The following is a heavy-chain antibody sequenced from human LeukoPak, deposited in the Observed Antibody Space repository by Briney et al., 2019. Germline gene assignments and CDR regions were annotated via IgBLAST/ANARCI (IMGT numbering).Heavy chain of an antibody. CDR2: INPNSGGT. CDR1: GYTFTSYG. CDR3: AREMYYDFWRGSDY. V-gene: IGHV1-2*02. Sequence: ASVKVSCKASGYTFTSYGISWVRQAPGQGLEWMGWINPNSGGTNYAQKFQGRVTMTRDTSISTAYMEQSRLRSDDTAVYYCAREMYYDFWRGSDYWGQGTLVTVSS. D-gene: IGHD3-3*01. J-gene: IGHJ4*02.